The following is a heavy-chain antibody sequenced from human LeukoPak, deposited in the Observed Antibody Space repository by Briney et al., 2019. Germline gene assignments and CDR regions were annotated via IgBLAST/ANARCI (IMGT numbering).Heavy chain of an antibody. CDR3: ARVEGSAATFDD. CDR2: ISPYSGGT. CDR1: GYTFSAYY. V-gene: IGHV1-2*02. J-gene: IGHJ4*02. Sequence: GASVTVSFKASGYTFSAYYVHWVRQAPGQGLEWMGWISPYSGGTRYAQKSQGRVTLTSDTSISTAYLELTGLGSDDTAVYYCARVEGSAATFDDWGQGTLVTVSS. D-gene: IGHD3-10*01.